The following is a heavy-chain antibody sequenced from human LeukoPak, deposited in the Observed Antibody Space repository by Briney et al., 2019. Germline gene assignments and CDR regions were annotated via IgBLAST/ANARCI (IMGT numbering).Heavy chain of an antibody. CDR1: GGSISSGRHY. CDR2: IYTSGST. Sequence: SETLSLTCTVSGGSISSGRHYWSWIRQPAGKGLEWIGRIYTSGSTNYNPSLKSRVTISVDTSKNQFSLKLSSVTAADTAFYYCARRPLYNFYMDVWGKGTTVTVSS. J-gene: IGHJ6*03. CDR3: ARRPLYNFYMDV. V-gene: IGHV4-61*02.